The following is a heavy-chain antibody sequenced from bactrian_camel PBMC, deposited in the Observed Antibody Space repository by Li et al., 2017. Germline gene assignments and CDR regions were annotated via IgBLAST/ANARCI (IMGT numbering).Heavy chain of an antibody. J-gene: IGHJ4*01. V-gene: IGHV3S40*01. CDR2: INSGGSST. CDR1: GFPFSIYY. CDR3: AASVGGQYCSAPYLIRAQEKGTAY. D-gene: IGHD2*01. Sequence: VQLVESGGGLVQPGESLKLSCRASGFPFSIYYMTWVRQAPGKGLEWVSTINSGGSSTYYADSVKGRFTLSKDNAKTILYLEMNSLKPEDTAMYYCAASVGGQYCSAPYLIRAQEKGTAYRGQGTQVTVS.